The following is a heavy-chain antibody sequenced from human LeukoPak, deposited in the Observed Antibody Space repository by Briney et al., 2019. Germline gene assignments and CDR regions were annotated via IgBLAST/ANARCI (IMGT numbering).Heavy chain of an antibody. CDR3: ARGRRFGDLGRTWFDP. J-gene: IGHJ5*02. Sequence: ASVTLSCKASGYTFTGYYMHWVRQAPGQGLEWMGWINPNSGGTNYAQKFQGRVTMTRDTSISTAYMELSRLRSDDTAVYYCARGRRFGDLGRTWFDPWGQGTVVTVSS. CDR2: INPNSGGT. V-gene: IGHV1-2*02. CDR1: GYTFTGYY. D-gene: IGHD3-10*01.